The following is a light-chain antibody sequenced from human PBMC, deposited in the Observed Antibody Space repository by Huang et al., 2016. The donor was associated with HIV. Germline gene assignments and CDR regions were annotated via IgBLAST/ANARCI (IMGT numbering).Light chain of an antibody. CDR2: DAS. CDR1: QSVSTY. J-gene: IGKJ2*01. Sequence: EIVLTQSPATLSLSPGERATLFCSASQSVSTYLAWYQQKPGQAPRLLIYDASNRATGIPARCSGSGSWTEFTLTISSLEPEDFAVYYCQQRSGWPPEDTFGQGTKLEIK. V-gene: IGKV3-11*01. CDR3: QQRSGWPPEDT.